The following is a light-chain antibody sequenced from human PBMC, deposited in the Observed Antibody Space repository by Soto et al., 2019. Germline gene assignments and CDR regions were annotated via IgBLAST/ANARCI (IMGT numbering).Light chain of an antibody. CDR3: NSARTSTTII. CDR1: SSDIGAYNF. V-gene: IGLV2-14*03. Sequence: QSALTQPASVSGSPGQSITISCTGTSSDIGAYNFVSWYQQHPGKAPKLMLYDVNIRPSGVSNRFSGSKSGNTASLTISGLQAEDEDDYYSNSARTSTTIIFGGGTKLTVL. CDR2: DVN. J-gene: IGLJ2*01.